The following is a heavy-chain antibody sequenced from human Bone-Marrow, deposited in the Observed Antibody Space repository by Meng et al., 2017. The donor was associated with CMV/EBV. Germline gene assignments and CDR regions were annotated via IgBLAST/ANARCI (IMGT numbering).Heavy chain of an antibody. CDR2: IYHTGNT. CDR3: ARRVYSDGDWHVDL. CDR1: GASITSSDYQ. Sequence: SETLSLTCIVSGASITSSDYQWGWIRQPPGRGLEWITNIYHTGNTFYNPSLMSRLTVTLDTSRNQISLMVASVTGADTALYHCARRVYSDGDWHVDLWGRGSLVTVSS. J-gene: IGHJ2*01. V-gene: IGHV4-39*07. D-gene: IGHD3-10*01.